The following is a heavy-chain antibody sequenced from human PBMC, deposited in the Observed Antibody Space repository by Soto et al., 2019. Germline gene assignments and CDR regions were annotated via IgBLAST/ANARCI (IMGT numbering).Heavy chain of an antibody. CDR2: INPSGST. CDR3: ARVYCSGGSCYSIDY. Sequence: QVQLVQSGAEVKKPGASVKVSCKASGYTFTSYYMHWVRQAPGQGLEWMGIINPSGSTSYAQKFQGRVTMTRDTYTSTVYMELSSLRSEDTAVYYCARVYCSGGSCYSIDYWGQGTLVTVSS. D-gene: IGHD2-15*01. J-gene: IGHJ4*02. V-gene: IGHV1-46*03. CDR1: GYTFTSYY.